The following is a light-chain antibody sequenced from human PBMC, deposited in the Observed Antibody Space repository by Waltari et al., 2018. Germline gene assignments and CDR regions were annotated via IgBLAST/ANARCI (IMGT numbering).Light chain of an antibody. CDR2: KDN. CDR1: SGKFESKY. J-gene: IGLJ2*01. Sequence: VFTQPHSVSGSPGQTVTISCPRSSGKFESKYLKWDQQRPGSGPATVIYKDNQRPSGVPDRFSGAIDSSSNSASLTISGLKSEDEADYYCQSTDGRYNLLFGGGTRLTVL. CDR3: QSTDGRYNLL. V-gene: IGLV6-57*03.